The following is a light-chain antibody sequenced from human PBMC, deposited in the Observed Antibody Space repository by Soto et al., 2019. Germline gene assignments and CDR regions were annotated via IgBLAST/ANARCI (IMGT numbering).Light chain of an antibody. CDR1: QDIDSW. CDR3: QQGNSFPLP. Sequence: DIQMTQSPSSVSASIGDRVTITCRASQDIDSWLAWFQQKPGEAPRLLIYAAISLHSGVPSRFSGDGSGTEFSLTISSLQPEDFATYFCQQGNSFPLPFGGGTKVEIK. V-gene: IGKV1-12*01. J-gene: IGKJ4*01. CDR2: AAI.